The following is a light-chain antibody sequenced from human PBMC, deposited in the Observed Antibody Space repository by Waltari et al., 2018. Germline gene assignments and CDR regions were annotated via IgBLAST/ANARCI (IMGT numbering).Light chain of an antibody. CDR1: SSDVGAYTS. CDR2: DVS. Sequence: QSALTQPASVSGSPGQSLTLSCTGTSSDVGAYTSVSWYQQHPGKAPKLMIFDVSNRPSGVSNRFSGSKSGNTASLTISGLQAEDEADYYCSSYISSSTLEVFGGGTSLTVL. CDR3: SSYISSSTLEV. V-gene: IGLV2-14*03. J-gene: IGLJ2*01.